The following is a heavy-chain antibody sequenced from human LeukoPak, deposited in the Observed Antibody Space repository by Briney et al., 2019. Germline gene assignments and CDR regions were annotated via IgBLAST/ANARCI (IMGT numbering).Heavy chain of an antibody. D-gene: IGHD3-22*01. CDR1: GGSFSGYY. CDR3: ARGLDYDSSGVVDY. CDR2: INHSGST. Sequence: PSETLSLTCAVYGGSFSGYYWSWIRQPPGKGLEWIGEINHSGSTNYNPSLKSRVTISVDTSKNQFPLKLSSVTAADTAVYYCARGLDYDSSGVVDYWGQGTLVTVSS. V-gene: IGHV4-34*01. J-gene: IGHJ4*02.